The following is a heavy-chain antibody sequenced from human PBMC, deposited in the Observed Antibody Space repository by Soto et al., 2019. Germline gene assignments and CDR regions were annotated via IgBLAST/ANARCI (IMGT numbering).Heavy chain of an antibody. D-gene: IGHD2-15*01. J-gene: IGHJ4*02. CDR1: GFTFSSYS. V-gene: IGHV3-48*02. CDR2: ISSSSSTI. Sequence: EVQLVESGGGLVQPGGSLRLSCAASGFTFSSYSMNWDRQAPGKGLEWVSYISSSSSTIYYADSVKGRFTISRDNAKNSLYLQMNSLRDEDTAVYYCARSIPAAIVVVVAATHYFDYWGQGTLVTVSS. CDR3: ARSIPAAIVVVVAATHYFDY.